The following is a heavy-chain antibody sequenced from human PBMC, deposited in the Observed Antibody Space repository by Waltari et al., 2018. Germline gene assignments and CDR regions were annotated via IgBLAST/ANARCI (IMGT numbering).Heavy chain of an antibody. CDR2: INPSGGST. J-gene: IGHJ5*02. CDR1: GYPFTSYY. CDR3: ARGVGDSSSLYAGNWFDP. V-gene: IGHV1-46*03. Sequence: QVQLVQSGAEVKKPGASVKVSCKASGYPFTSYYLHWVRQSPGQGLEWMGIINPSGGSTSYAQKFQGRVTMTRDTSTSTVYMELSSLRSEDTAVYYCARGVGDSSSLYAGNWFDPWGQGTLVTVSS. D-gene: IGHD6-13*01.